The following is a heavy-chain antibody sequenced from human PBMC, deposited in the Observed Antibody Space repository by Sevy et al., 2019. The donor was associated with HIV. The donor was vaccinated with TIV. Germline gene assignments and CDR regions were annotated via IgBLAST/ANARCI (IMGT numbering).Heavy chain of an antibody. V-gene: IGHV4-34*01. Sequence: SETLSLTCAVYGGSFSGYYWSWIRQPPGKGLEWIGEINHSGRTNYNPSLKSRVTISVDTSKNQFSLKLSSVTAADTAVYYCARKPTRKIYGMDVWGQGTTVTVSS. J-gene: IGHJ6*02. CDR3: ARKPTRKIYGMDV. CDR1: GGSFSGYY. CDR2: INHSGRT.